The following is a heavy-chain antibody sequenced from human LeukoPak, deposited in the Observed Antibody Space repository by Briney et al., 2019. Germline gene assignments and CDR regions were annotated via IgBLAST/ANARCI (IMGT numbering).Heavy chain of an antibody. V-gene: IGHV5-51*01. CDR2: IYPGDSDT. Sequence: GESLKISCKGSGYSFTSYWIGWVRQMPGKGLEWMGIIYPGDSDTRYSPSFQGQATISADKSISTTYLQWSSLKASDTAMYYCARPSYYYGSGSYAFDIWGQGTMVTVSS. D-gene: IGHD3-10*01. J-gene: IGHJ3*02. CDR1: GYSFTSYW. CDR3: ARPSYYYGSGSYAFDI.